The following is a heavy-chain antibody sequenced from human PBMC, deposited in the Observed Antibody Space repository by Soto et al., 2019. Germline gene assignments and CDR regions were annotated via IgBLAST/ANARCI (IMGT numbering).Heavy chain of an antibody. CDR2: IKQDGSEK. V-gene: IGHV3-7*03. CDR1: GFTFSSYW. Sequence: EVQLVESGGGLVQPGGSLRLSCAASGFTFSSYWMSWVRQAPGKGLEWVANIKQDGSEKYYVDSVKGRFTISRDNAKNSLYLQMNSLRAEDTAVYYCARVAGYYDFWSGYYYYYGMDVWGQGTTVTVSS. CDR3: ARVAGYYDFWSGYYYYYGMDV. D-gene: IGHD3-3*01. J-gene: IGHJ6*02.